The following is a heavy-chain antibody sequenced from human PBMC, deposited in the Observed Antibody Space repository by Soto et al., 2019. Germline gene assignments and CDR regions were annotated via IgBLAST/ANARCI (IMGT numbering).Heavy chain of an antibody. V-gene: IGHV3-30-3*01. J-gene: IGHJ4*02. CDR3: AREYDSFGY. CDR1: GFTFSSYT. D-gene: IGHD3-22*01. Sequence: PGGSLRLSCAASGFTFSSYTMHWVRQAPGKGLEWVAVISYDGSNKYYADSVKGRFTISRDNSKNTLYLQMNSLRAEDTAVYYCAREYDSFGYWGQGTLVTVSS. CDR2: ISYDGSNK.